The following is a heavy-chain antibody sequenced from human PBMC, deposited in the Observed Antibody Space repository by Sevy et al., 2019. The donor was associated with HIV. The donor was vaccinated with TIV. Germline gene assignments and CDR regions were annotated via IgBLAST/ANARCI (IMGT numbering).Heavy chain of an antibody. V-gene: IGHV6-1*01. CDR2: TYYRSKWYS. CDR1: GDSVSSTSVA. CDR3: VRYSSTWYFEY. J-gene: IGHJ4*02. D-gene: IGHD6-13*01. Sequence: SQTLSLTCGISGDSVSSTSVAWNWIRQSPSRGLEGLGRTYYRSKWYSDYAVTVKSRIAINPDTSKNQFSLHLNSVTPEDTAVYYCVRYSSTWYFEYWGQGTRVTVSS.